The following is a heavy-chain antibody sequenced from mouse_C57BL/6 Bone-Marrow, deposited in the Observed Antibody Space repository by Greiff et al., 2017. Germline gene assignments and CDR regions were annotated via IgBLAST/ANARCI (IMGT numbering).Heavy chain of an antibody. CDR3: ARCHYDGYYWYFDV. Sequence: EVMLVASGGGLVQPGGSLSLSCAASGFTFTDYYMSWVRPPPGKALEWLGFIRNKANGYTTEYSASVKGRFTISRDNSQSILYLQMNALRAEDSATYYCARCHYDGYYWYFDVWGTGTTVTVSS. CDR1: GFTFTDYY. CDR2: IRNKANGYTT. J-gene: IGHJ1*03. D-gene: IGHD2-3*01. V-gene: IGHV7-3*01.